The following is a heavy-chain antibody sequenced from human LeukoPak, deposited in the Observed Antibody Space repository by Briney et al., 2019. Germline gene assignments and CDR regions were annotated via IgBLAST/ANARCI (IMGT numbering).Heavy chain of an antibody. V-gene: IGHV3-66*01. Sequence: TGGSLRLSCAASGFTVSNNYMTWVRQAPGKGLEWVSVIYSGGATYYADSVKGRFTISRDNSKNTLYLQMNSLRAEDTAVYYCARGLDGNNGCWGQGTLVTVSS. J-gene: IGHJ4*02. D-gene: IGHD5-24*01. CDR2: IYSGGAT. CDR1: GFTVSNNY. CDR3: ARGLDGNNGC.